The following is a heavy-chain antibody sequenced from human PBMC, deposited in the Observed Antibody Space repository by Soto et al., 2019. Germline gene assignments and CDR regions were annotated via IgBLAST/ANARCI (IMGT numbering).Heavy chain of an antibody. CDR3: ARDLFITMIVVANPWGY. Sequence: LRLSCAASGFTFSSDAMSWVRHAPENGLELASAISGSSSSYIYYADSVKGRFTISRDNAKNSLYLQMNSLRAEDTAVYYCARDLFITMIVVANPWGYWGQGTLVTVSS. V-gene: IGHV3-21*01. CDR2: ISGSSSSYI. CDR1: GFTFSSDA. D-gene: IGHD3-22*01. J-gene: IGHJ4*02.